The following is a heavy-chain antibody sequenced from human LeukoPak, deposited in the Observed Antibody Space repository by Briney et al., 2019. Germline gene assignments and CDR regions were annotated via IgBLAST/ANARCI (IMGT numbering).Heavy chain of an antibody. J-gene: IGHJ6*03. V-gene: IGHV4-4*02. CDR2: IYHSGST. Sequence: PSETLSLTCAVSGGSISSSNWWSWVHQPPGKGLEWIGEIYHSGSTNYNPSLKSRVTISVDKSKNQFSLKLSSVTAADTAVYYCARVVVRGVIIYYYYYMDVWGKGTTVTVSS. CDR1: GGSISSSNW. CDR3: ARVVVRGVIIYYYYYMDV. D-gene: IGHD3-10*01.